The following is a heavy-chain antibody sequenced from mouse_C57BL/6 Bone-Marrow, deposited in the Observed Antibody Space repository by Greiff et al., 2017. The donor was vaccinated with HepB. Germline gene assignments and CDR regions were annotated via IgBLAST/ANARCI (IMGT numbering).Heavy chain of an antibody. Sequence: EVQGVESGGGLVKPGGSLKLSCAASGFTFSSYAMSWVRQTPEKRLEWVATISDGGSYTYYPDNVKGRFTIFRDNAKNNLYLQMSHLKSEDTAMYYCARGGPTIVTTWYFDVWGTGTTVTVSS. J-gene: IGHJ1*03. V-gene: IGHV5-4*01. CDR3: ARGGPTIVTTWYFDV. CDR1: GFTFSSYA. CDR2: ISDGGSYT. D-gene: IGHD2-5*01.